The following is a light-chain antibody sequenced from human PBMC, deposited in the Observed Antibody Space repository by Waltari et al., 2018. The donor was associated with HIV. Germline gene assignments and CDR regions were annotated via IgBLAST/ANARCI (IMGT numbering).Light chain of an antibody. Sequence: QSVLTQPPSASGTPGQRVTISCSGSSANIGNTVYWYQQLPGTAPKLLVYRDNQRPSGVPDRFSGSRSGTSASLDVIGLRSEDEASYFCAAWDDILSGWVFGGGTKLTVL. CDR1: SANIGNT. V-gene: IGLV1-47*01. CDR2: RDN. J-gene: IGLJ3*02. CDR3: AAWDDILSGWV.